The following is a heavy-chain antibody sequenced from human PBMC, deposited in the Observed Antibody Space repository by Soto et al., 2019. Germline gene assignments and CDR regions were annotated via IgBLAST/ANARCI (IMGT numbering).Heavy chain of an antibody. CDR2: IYYSGST. V-gene: IGHV4-59*01. CDR3: ARGRLSGFGELVWFDP. D-gene: IGHD3-10*01. CDR1: GGSISSYY. Sequence: QVQLQESGPGLVKPSETLSLTCTVSGGSISSYYWSWIRQPPGKGLEWIGYIYYSGSTNYNPSLKGRVTLSVDTSKNQFSLKLSSVTAADTAVYYCARGRLSGFGELVWFDPWGQGTLVTVSS. J-gene: IGHJ5*02.